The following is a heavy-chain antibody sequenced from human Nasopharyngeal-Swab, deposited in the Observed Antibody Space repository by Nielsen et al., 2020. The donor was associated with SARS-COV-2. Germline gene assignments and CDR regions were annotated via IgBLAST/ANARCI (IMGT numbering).Heavy chain of an antibody. CDR1: GGSISSGGYY. D-gene: IGHD6-13*01. J-gene: IGHJ5*02. Sequence: SETLSLTCTVSGGSISSGGYYWSWIRQHPGKGLEWIGYIYYSGSTSYNPSLKSRVTISVDTSKNQFSLKLSSVTAADTAVYYCARLNGIAAAGTGWFDPWGQGTLVTVSS. V-gene: IGHV4-31*03. CDR3: ARLNGIAAAGTGWFDP. CDR2: IYYSGST.